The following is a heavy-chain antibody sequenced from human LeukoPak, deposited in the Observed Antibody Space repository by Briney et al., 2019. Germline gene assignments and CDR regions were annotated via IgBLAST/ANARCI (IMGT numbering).Heavy chain of an antibody. V-gene: IGHV1-2*02. J-gene: IGHJ4*02. CDR1: GYTFTGYY. CDR2: INSNSADT. D-gene: IGHD3-3*01. Sequence: ASVNVSCKASGYTFTGYYMHWVRQAPGQGLEWMGSINSNSADTKYPQKLQGRVSMTRDTSISTAYLELSRLRSDDTAVYYCARELTIVGGVSEVRIRGHWGQGTLVTVSS. CDR3: ARELTIVGGVSEVRIRGH.